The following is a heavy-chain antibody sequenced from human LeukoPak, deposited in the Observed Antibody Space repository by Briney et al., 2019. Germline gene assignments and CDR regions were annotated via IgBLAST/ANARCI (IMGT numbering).Heavy chain of an antibody. CDR3: ARAGPPKTLGFDP. Sequence: GGSLRLSCEVSGFTSSTYTMNWVRQAPGKGLEWVSSISSSGLYIYYADSVKGRFTISRDNAKNSLYLQMNSLRAEDTAVYYCARAGPPKTLGFDPWGQGTLVTVSS. CDR1: GFTSSTYT. J-gene: IGHJ5*02. V-gene: IGHV3-21*04. CDR2: ISSSGLYI. D-gene: IGHD3-10*01.